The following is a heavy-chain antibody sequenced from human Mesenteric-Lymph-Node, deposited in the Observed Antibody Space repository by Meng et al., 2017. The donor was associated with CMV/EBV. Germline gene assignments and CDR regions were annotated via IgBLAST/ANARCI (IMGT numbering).Heavy chain of an antibody. J-gene: IGHJ6*02. D-gene: IGHD3-16*01. Sequence: SETLSLTCADYRGSFSNYYWDWIRQTPGKGLEWIGGITHSGSTIYNPSLKSRVTISVDKSNNQFSLCVSSVTAADTGVYFCARGDYVEHSYGLNVWGPGTTVTVSS. CDR1: RGSFSNYY. V-gene: IGHV4-34*01. CDR2: ITHSGST. CDR3: ARGDYVEHSYGLNV.